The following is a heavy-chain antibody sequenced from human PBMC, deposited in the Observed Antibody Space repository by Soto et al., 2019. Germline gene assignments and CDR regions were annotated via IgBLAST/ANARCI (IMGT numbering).Heavy chain of an antibody. V-gene: IGHV1-8*01. CDR2: MNPNSGNT. CDR1: GYTCTSCD. D-gene: IGHD3-10*01. Sequence: ALVKFSCQASGYTCTSCDINWVRQATGQALEWMGWMNPNSGNTGYAQKFQGRVTMTRNTSISTAYMELSSLRSEDTALYYCAIIDMVRGFIPKDYYGMDVWGQGTTVTVSS. J-gene: IGHJ6*02. CDR3: AIIDMVRGFIPKDYYGMDV.